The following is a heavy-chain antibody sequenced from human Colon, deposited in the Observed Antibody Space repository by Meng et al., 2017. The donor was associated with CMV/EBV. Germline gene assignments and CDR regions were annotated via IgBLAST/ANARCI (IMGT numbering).Heavy chain of an antibody. J-gene: IGHJ1*01. D-gene: IGHD3-22*01. CDR2: INPNSGGT. CDR3: ATVSSGYYLYFQH. Sequence: QVELVRSGGEVTKPGASGKVSCKASGYTFTGYYMHWVRQAPGQGLEWMGWINPNSGGTNYAQKFQGRVTMTRDTSISTAYMELSRLRSDDTAVYYCATVSSGYYLYFQHWGQGTLVTVSS. CDR1: GYTFTGYY. V-gene: IGHV1-2*02.